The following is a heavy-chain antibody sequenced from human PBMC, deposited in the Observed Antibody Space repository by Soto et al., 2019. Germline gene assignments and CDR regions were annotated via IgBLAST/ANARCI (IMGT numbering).Heavy chain of an antibody. CDR3: ARDKARRAAFDI. J-gene: IGHJ3*02. CDR1: GGSFSGYY. CDR2: INHSGST. Sequence: PSETLSLTCAVYGGSFSGYYWSWIRQPPGKGLEWIGEINHSGSTNYNPSLKSRVTISVDTSKNQFSLKLSSVTAADTAVYYCARDKARRAAFDIWGQGTMVTLSS. V-gene: IGHV4-34*01. D-gene: IGHD6-6*01.